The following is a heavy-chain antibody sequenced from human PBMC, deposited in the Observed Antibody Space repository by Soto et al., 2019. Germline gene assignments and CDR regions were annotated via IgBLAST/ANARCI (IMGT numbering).Heavy chain of an antibody. Sequence: EVQLLESGGGLVQPGGSLRLSCAASGFTFSSYAMSWVRQAPGKGLEWVSAISGSGGSTYYADSVRGRFTISRDNSKNTLYLQMNRLRAEDTAVYYGAKYRTVPYSSSWYYWGQGTLVTVSS. CDR2: ISGSGGST. CDR3: AKYRTVPYSSSWYY. CDR1: GFTFSSYA. V-gene: IGHV3-23*01. J-gene: IGHJ4*02. D-gene: IGHD6-13*01.